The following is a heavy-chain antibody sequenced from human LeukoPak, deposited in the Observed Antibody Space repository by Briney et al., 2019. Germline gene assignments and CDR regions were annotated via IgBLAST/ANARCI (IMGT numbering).Heavy chain of an antibody. J-gene: IGHJ4*02. D-gene: IGHD5-18*01. Sequence: GGSLRLSCAASGFTFGSYEMNWVRQAPGKGLEWVSSISSSSSYIYYADSVKGRFTISRDNAKNSLYLQMNSLRAEDTAVYYCARIGYSYGYFDYWGQGTLVTVSS. V-gene: IGHV3-21*01. CDR3: ARIGYSYGYFDY. CDR1: GFTFGSYE. CDR2: ISSSSSYI.